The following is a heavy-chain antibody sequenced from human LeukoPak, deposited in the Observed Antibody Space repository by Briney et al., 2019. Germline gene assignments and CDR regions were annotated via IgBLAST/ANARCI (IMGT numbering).Heavy chain of an antibody. D-gene: IGHD3-10*01. Sequence: GGSLRLSCAASGFTFSSYAMSWVRQAPGKGLEWVSAITGSGGGTYYADSVKGRFTISRDNSRNTLYLQMNSLRADDTAIYYCAKRVPGTALDIWGQGTMVTVSS. CDR1: GFTFSSYA. J-gene: IGHJ3*02. CDR3: AKRVPGTALDI. V-gene: IGHV3-23*01. CDR2: ITGSGGGT.